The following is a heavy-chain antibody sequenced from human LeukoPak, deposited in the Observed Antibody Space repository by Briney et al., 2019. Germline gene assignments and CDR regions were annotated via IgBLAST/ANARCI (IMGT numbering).Heavy chain of an antibody. CDR2: MNPNSGNT. CDR1: GYTFTSYD. Sequence: ASVKVSCKASGYTFTSYDINWVRQATGQGLEWMGWMNPNSGNTGYAQKFQGRVTMTRDMSTSTVYMELSSLRSEDTAVYYCARDPNPAYCGGDCYYYYYYYMDVWGKGTTVTVSS. D-gene: IGHD2-21*02. J-gene: IGHJ6*03. V-gene: IGHV1-8*01. CDR3: ARDPNPAYCGGDCYYYYYYYMDV.